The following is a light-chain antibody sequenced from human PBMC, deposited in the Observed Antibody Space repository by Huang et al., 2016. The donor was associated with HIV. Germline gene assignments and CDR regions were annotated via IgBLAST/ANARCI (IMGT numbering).Light chain of an antibody. CDR3: QQLNSYPPT. J-gene: IGKJ1*01. CDR1: QGISSY. V-gene: IGKV1-9*01. CDR2: AAS. Sequence: IPLTQSPSSLSASVGDRVTITCRASQGISSYLAWYQQKPGKAPKLLIYAASTLQSGVPSRFSGRGSGTDFTLTISSLQPEDFATYHCQQLNSYPPTFGQGTKVEIK.